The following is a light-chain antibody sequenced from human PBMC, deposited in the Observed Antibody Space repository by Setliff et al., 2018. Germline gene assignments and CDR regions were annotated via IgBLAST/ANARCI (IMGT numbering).Light chain of an antibody. CDR1: TGAVTSNHX. CDR3: MISFSAARV. CDR2: DTS. J-gene: IGLJ3*02. V-gene: IGLV7-46*01. Sequence: QAVVIQEPSLTVSPGGTVTLTCGSSTGAVTSNHXXXXXXXXXXXAPRTLXXDTSNKHSWTPARFSGSLLGGKAALTLSGAQPEDEADYYCMISFSAARVLGGGTKVTVL.